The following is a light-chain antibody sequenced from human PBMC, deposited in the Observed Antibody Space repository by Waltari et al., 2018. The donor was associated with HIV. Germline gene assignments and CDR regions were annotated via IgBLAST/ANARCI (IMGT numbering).Light chain of an antibody. CDR1: NIGSKN. V-gene: IGLV3-9*01. Sequence: SYELTQPLSVSVALGQTARISCGGNNIGSKNVHWYQQKPGQAPVLVIYRNSNRPSGIPERVSGSNSWNTATLTISRAQAGDEADYYCQVWDSSTVVFGGGTKLTVL. CDR2: RNS. CDR3: QVWDSSTVV. J-gene: IGLJ2*01.